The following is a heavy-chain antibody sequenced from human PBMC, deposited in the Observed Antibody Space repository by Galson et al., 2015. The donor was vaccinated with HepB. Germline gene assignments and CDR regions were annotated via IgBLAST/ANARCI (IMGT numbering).Heavy chain of an antibody. CDR1: GFTFSSYW. D-gene: IGHD3-16*01. CDR3: ASSTLGTGYSYRIDV. Sequence: SLRLSCAASGFTFSSYWMHWVRQVPGKGLVWVSRLNRDGGSTTYADSVKGRFTISRDSSKKTMYLPMNSLRAEDTAVYYCASSTLGTGYSYRIDVWGQGTTVIVSS. CDR2: LNRDGGST. J-gene: IGHJ6*02. V-gene: IGHV3-74*01.